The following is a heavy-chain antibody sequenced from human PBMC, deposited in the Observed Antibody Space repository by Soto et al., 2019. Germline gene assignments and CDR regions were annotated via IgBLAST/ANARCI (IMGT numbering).Heavy chain of an antibody. J-gene: IGHJ6*03. CDR1: GGSINSYF. CDR2: IYSSGST. Sequence: SETLSLTCTVSGGSINSYFWSWIRQPPGKPLEWIGYIYSSGSTNYNPSLTGRVTIAADMSKNQFSLTLTSVTAADTAIYYCARVGFGIVGYYYYYMDVWGEGTTVTVSS. V-gene: IGHV4-59*01. D-gene: IGHD2-15*01. CDR3: ARVGFGIVGYYYYYMDV.